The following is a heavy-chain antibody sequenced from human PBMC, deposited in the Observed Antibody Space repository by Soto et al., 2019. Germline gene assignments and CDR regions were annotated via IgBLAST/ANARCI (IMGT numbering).Heavy chain of an antibody. J-gene: IGHJ6*02. CDR1: GGTFSSYA. CDR3: AGARREEYVLRFLEWSKPNYYGMDV. V-gene: IGHV1-69*13. D-gene: IGHD3-3*01. CDR2: IIPIFGTA. Sequence: GASVKVSCKASGGTFSSYAISWVRQAPGQGLEWMGGIIPIFGTANYAQKFQGRVTITADESTSTAYMELSSLRSEDTAVYYCAGARREEYVLRFLEWSKPNYYGMDVWGQGTTVTVSS.